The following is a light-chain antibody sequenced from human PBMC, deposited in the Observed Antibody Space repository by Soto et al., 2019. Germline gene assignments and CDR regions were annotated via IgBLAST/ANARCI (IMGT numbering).Light chain of an antibody. CDR3: CSYAGSNNDV. CDR1: SSDVGGYKY. J-gene: IGLJ1*01. Sequence: QSVLTQPPSASGSPGQSVTISCTGTSSDVGGYKYVSWFQQHPGKAPKPMTCEVSKRPSGVTDRFAGSRAGNAASLTVSGLQAEEEADYCCCSYAGSNNDVFGTGTKVTVL. CDR2: EVS. V-gene: IGLV2-8*01.